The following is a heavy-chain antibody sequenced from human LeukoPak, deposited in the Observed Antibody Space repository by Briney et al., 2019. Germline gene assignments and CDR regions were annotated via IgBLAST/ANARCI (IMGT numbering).Heavy chain of an antibody. CDR2: INAGNGNT. J-gene: IGHJ4*02. CDR3: AREVQVGGPFDY. CDR1: GYTFTSYA. V-gene: IGHV1-3*01. Sequence: ASVKVSCKASGYTFTSYAMHWVRQAPGQRLEWMGWINAGNGNTKYSQKFQGRVTITRDTSASTAYMELSSLRSEDTAVYYCAREVQVGGPFDYWGQGTLVTVSS. D-gene: IGHD3-16*01.